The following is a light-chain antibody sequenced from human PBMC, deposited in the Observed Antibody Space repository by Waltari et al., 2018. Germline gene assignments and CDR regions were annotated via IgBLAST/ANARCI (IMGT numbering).Light chain of an antibody. CDR3: MQALHPPYT. CDR1: QSLVDGGGNKF. J-gene: IGKJ2*01. Sequence: DIVMTQSPLSLPVTPGEPASISCRFSQSLVDGGGNKFLDWYLQRPGQSPQLLIYQISNRASGVPDRISGSGSDTDFTLKITRVEAEDAGVYYCMQALHPPYTFGQGTKLEIK. CDR2: QIS. V-gene: IGKV2-28*01.